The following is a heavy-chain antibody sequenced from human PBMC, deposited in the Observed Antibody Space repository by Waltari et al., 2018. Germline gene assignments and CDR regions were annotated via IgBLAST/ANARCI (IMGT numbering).Heavy chain of an antibody. Sequence: QMQLVQSGAEVKKPGSSVKLSCKASGYTFTFRYLHWVRQVPGQAPEWMGWITPYNGNLKYAQKFQDRVTLTRETSLTAFYMELTSLRADDTAMYYCARSPLYDGDYAFDSWGQGTLVTVSP. CDR3: ARSPLYDGDYAFDS. J-gene: IGHJ4*02. CDR2: ITPYNGNL. V-gene: IGHV1-45*02. D-gene: IGHD4-17*01. CDR1: GYTFTFRY.